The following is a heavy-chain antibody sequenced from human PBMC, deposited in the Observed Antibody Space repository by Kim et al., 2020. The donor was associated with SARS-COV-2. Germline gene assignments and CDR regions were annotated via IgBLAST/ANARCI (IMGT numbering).Heavy chain of an antibody. D-gene: IGHD5-18*01. Sequence: GESLRLSCAASGFTFDDYAMHWVRQAPGKGLEWVSLISGDGGSTYYADSVKGRFTISRDNSKNSLYLQMNSLRTEDTALYYCAKDRDSGDTAMDQIGFDYWGQGTLVTVSS. CDR3: AKDRDSGDTAMDQIGFDY. CDR1: GFTFDDYA. J-gene: IGHJ4*02. V-gene: IGHV3-43*02. CDR2: ISGDGGST.